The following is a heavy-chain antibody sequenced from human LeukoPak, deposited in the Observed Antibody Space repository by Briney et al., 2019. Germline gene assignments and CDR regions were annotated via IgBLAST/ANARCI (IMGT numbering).Heavy chain of an antibody. CDR2: INHRGTT. CDR3: ARLSVSMFGVVRNWFDP. D-gene: IGHD3-3*01. V-gene: IGHV4-34*01. J-gene: IGHJ5*02. Sequence: SETLFLTCAVYGGSLSGYYWSWIRQPPGKGLEWLGEINHRGTTKYNPFLMSRVAISLDTSNNQFSLRMNSVTAADTAVYYCARLSVSMFGVVRNWFDPWGQGTLVTVSS. CDR1: GGSLSGYY.